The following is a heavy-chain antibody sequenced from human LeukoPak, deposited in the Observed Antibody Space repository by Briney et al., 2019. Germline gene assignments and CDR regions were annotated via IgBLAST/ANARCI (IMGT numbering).Heavy chain of an antibody. J-gene: IGHJ4*02. D-gene: IGHD3-3*01. V-gene: IGHV1-2*02. CDR1: GYTFTGYS. CDR2: INPNSGGT. CDR3: ARSRDYDFWAPFDY. Sequence: ASVKVSCKASGYTFTGYSMHWVRQAPGQGLEWMGWINPNSGGTNYAQKFQGRVTMTRDTSISTAYMELSRLRSDDTAVYYCARSRDYDFWAPFDYWGQGTLVTVSS.